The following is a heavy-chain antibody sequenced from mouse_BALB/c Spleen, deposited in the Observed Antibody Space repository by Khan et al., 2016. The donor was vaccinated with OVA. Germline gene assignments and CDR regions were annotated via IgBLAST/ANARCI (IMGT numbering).Heavy chain of an antibody. CDR1: GYTFTGYC. CDR3: ARTNYVSCTFDY. D-gene: IGHD1-1*01. V-gene: IGHV1-77*01. J-gene: IGHJ2*01. Sequence: QVQLKQSGAELVRPGASVKLSCKASGYTFTGYCINWVKQRPGQGLEWIGEISPGSGDTYYNQRFKGKATLTADKSSSTAYMQLSSLTSEDSAVYYCARTNYVSCTFDYWGQGTLVTVSS. CDR2: ISPGSGDT.